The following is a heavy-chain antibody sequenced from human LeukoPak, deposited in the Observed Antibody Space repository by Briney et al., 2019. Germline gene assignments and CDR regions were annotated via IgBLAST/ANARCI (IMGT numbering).Heavy chain of an antibody. Sequence: GGSLRLSCAASGFVFSSYAMNWVRQAPGKGLEWVSVIDASGSNIESADSVKGRFTISRDNAKNSLYLQMNSLRAEDTAVYYCARGRRLLRFLEWFDGVGGFDPWGQGTLVTVSS. J-gene: IGHJ5*02. V-gene: IGHV3-21*01. CDR1: GFVFSSYA. CDR3: ARGRRLLRFLEWFDGVGGFDP. CDR2: IDASGSNI. D-gene: IGHD3-3*01.